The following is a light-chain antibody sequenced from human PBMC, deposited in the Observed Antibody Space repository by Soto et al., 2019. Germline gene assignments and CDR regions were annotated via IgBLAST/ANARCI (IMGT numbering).Light chain of an antibody. CDR3: SAWDDSLNGLYV. Sequence: QSVLTQPASVSGSPGQSITISCTGTSSDVGGYNHVSWYQHHPGKAPKLMIYEVSNRPSGVSNRFSGSKSGNTASLTISGLQADDEADYYCSAWDDSLNGLYVFGTGTKV. V-gene: IGLV2-14*01. J-gene: IGLJ1*01. CDR2: EVS. CDR1: SSDVGGYNH.